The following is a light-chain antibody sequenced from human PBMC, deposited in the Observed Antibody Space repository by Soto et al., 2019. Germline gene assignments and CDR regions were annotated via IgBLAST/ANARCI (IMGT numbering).Light chain of an antibody. CDR2: HAS. CDR3: QQRGDWPPWT. J-gene: IGKJ1*01. V-gene: IGKV3-11*01. CDR1: QSVSNY. Sequence: EIVLTQSPAPLSLSPGERATLSCRASQSVSNYLAWYQQKPGQAPRLLIYHASNRATGIPARFSGSGSGTDFTLTISSLEPEDFAVYYCQQRGDWPPWTFGQGTKVEIK.